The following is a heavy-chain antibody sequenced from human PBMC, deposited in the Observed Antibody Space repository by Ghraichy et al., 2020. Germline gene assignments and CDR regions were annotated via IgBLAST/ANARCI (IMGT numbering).Heavy chain of an antibody. CDR3: ARGTVLTAYASFDY. Sequence: SETLSLTCTVYGGSFSGYYWTWIRQAPGKGLEWIAEIIHTGRTNYNPSLKSRLTMSVDTSKNQFSLRLSSVTAADTAVYYCARGTVLTAYASFDYWGQGTLVTVSS. J-gene: IGHJ4*02. CDR2: IIHTGRT. D-gene: IGHD2-8*01. CDR1: GGSFSGYY. V-gene: IGHV4-34*01.